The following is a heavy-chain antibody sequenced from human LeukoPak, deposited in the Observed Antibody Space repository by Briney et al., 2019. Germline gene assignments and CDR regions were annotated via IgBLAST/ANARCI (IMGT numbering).Heavy chain of an antibody. V-gene: IGHV3-20*04. J-gene: IGHJ6*03. CDR3: ARGDFYYYMDV. CDR2: INWNGSNT. Sequence: PGGSLTLSSPASGFIFNNHCMSWVRPGPGKGMGWVSVINWNGSNTNYADSVKGRFTISRDNAKNSLYLQMNSLRAEDTALYYCARGDFYYYMDVWGKGTTVTVSS. CDR1: GFIFNNHC.